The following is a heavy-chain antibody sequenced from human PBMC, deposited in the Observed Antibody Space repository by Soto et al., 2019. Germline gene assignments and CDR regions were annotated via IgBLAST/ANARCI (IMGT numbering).Heavy chain of an antibody. V-gene: IGHV4-30-2*01. CDR2: VYAGGGD. CDR3: ARGDIVTVPTTGGWFDP. J-gene: IGHJ5*02. CDR1: GGSITAGGYS. Sequence: QVRLQESGSGLVKPSQTLSLTCDVSGGSITAGGYSWSWIRRPPGKGLEFLGSVYAGGGDYSNPSFSSRVIVSVDMFKNRFSLRLTSLTAADSAVYYCARGDIVTVPTTGGWFDPWGQGTPVIVSS. D-gene: IGHD3-9*01.